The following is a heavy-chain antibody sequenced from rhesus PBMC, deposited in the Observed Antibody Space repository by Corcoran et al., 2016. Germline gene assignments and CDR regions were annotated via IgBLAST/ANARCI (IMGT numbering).Heavy chain of an antibody. V-gene: IGHV6-1*01. CDR3: VRGLGY. CDR1: GDSVSSNSAP. J-gene: IGHJ4*01. D-gene: IGHD5-42*01. Sequence: QVQLQESGPGLVKPSQTLSLTRAISGDSVSSNSAPWNWIRQSPSRGLEWLGRTYYRSKWYNDYAQSVQKRISINPDTSKNQFSLQLNSVTPEDMAVYYCVRGLGYWGQGVLVTVSS. CDR2: TYYRSKWYN.